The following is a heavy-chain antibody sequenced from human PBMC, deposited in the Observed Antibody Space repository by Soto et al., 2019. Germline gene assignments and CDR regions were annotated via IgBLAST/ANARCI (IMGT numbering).Heavy chain of an antibody. CDR1: GYTLTSYA. CDR2: INAGNGNT. D-gene: IGHD2-8*01. J-gene: IGHJ6*02. Sequence: GTSVKVTCKDSGYTLTSYAMQWVRQAPGQRLEWMGWINAGNGNTKYSQKFQGRVTITRDTSASTAYMELSSLRSEDTAVYYCARDRGVGTDVWGQGTTVTVSS. V-gene: IGHV1-3*01. CDR3: ARDRGVGTDV.